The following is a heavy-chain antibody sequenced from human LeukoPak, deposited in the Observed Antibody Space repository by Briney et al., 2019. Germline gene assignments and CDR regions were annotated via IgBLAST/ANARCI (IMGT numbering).Heavy chain of an antibody. CDR3: ARHYPVAGFDY. CDR2: IYYSGSN. D-gene: IGHD6-19*01. V-gene: IGHV4-59*01. Sequence: SETLSLTCNVSGDSISSYYRSWIRQTPGKGLEWIGYIYYSGSNNYHPSLKSRVTISVDTSKEQLSLKLSSVTAADTAVYYCARHYPVAGFDYWGRGILVTVSS. J-gene: IGHJ4*02. CDR1: GDSISSYY.